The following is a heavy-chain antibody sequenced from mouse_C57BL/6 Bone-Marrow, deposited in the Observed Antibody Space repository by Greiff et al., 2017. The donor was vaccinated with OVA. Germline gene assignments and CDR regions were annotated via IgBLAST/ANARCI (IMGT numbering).Heavy chain of an antibody. CDR1: GFTFTDYY. CDR3: ARSPTVVAYYFDY. J-gene: IGHJ2*01. CDR2: IRNKANGYTT. V-gene: IGHV7-3*01. D-gene: IGHD1-1*01. Sequence: EVQRVESGGGLVQPGGSLSLSCAASGFTFTDYYMSWVRQPPGKALEWLGFIRNKANGYTTEYSASVKGRFTISRDNSQSILYLQMNALRAEDSATYYCARSPTVVAYYFDYWGQGTTLTVSS.